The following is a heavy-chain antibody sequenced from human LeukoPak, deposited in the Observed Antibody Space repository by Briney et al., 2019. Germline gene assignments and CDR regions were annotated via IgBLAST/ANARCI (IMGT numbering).Heavy chain of an antibody. CDR3: ARQEGSGWYPYYYYYMDV. CDR2: ISAYNGNT. CDR1: GYTFTSYG. D-gene: IGHD6-19*01. V-gene: IGHV1-18*01. J-gene: IGHJ6*03. Sequence: GASVKVSCKASGYTFTSYGIGWGRQAPGQGLEGMGWISAYNGNTNYAQKLQGRVTMTTDTSTSTAHMELRSLRSDDTAVYYCARQEGSGWYPYYYYYMDVWGKGTTVTVSS.